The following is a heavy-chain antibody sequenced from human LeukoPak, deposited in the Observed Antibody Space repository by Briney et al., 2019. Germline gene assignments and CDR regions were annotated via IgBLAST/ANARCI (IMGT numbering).Heavy chain of an antibody. CDR1: GFTFSSYA. Sequence: GGSLRLSCAASGFTFSSYAMHWVRQAPGKGLEWVAVISYDGSNKYYADSVKGRFTISRDNSKNTLYLQMNSLRAEDTAVYYCATARRIVVVVAALDYWGQGTLVTVSS. J-gene: IGHJ4*02. CDR2: ISYDGSNK. CDR3: ATARRIVVVVAALDY. V-gene: IGHV3-30*04. D-gene: IGHD2-15*01.